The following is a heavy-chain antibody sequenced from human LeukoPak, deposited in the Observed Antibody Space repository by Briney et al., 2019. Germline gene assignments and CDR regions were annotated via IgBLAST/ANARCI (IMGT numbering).Heavy chain of an antibody. CDR1: GFTFTSSA. J-gene: IGHJ4*02. Sequence: TSVKVSCKASGFTFTSSAVQWVRQARGQPLEWIGWIVVGSGNTNYAQKFQERVTITRDMSTSTAYMELSSLRSEDTAVYYCAALLSMGYFDYWGQGTLVTVSS. V-gene: IGHV1-58*01. D-gene: IGHD2/OR15-2a*01. CDR2: IVVGSGNT. CDR3: AALLSMGYFDY.